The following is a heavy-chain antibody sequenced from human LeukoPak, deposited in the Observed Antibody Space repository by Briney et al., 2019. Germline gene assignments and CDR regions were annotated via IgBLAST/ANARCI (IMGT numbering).Heavy chain of an antibody. CDR2: IRGNGDTA. D-gene: IGHD1-1*01. V-gene: IGHV3-23*01. J-gene: IGHJ4*02. Sequence: PGGSLRLSCAASGFTFSSIAMTWVRQAPGKGLEWVSTIRGNGDTAYNADSMRGRFAISGDDSKNALFLQMNSLRLEDTAIYYCAKGQELDDGVFDSWGQGTRVTVSS. CDR1: GFTFSSIA. CDR3: AKGQELDDGVFDS.